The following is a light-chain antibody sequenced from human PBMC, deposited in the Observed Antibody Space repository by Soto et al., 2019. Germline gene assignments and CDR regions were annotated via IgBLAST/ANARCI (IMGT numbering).Light chain of an antibody. Sequence: IQMTQSPSSLSASVGDRVTITCRASQTITNFLNWYQPTPGKAHKLMIYAASSLQSGVPSRFSGSGSGTDFTLTISSLQPEDLATYDGQQSYSTLVWTFGQGTKVDIK. J-gene: IGKJ1*01. V-gene: IGKV1-39*01. CDR1: QTITNF. CDR2: AAS. CDR3: QQSYSTLVWT.